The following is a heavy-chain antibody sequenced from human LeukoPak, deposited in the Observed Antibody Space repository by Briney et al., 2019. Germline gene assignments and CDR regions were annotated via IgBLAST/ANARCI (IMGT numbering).Heavy chain of an antibody. J-gene: IGHJ4*02. CDR1: GFTFSSYA. CDR2: ISGSRVST. CDR3: AKNSGWLAHFDY. V-gene: IGHV3-23*01. Sequence: GGSLRLSCAASGFTFSSYAVSWVRQAPGKGLGWVSAISGSRVSTFYADSVKGRFTISRDNSKNTLYLQRNSLRAEDTAVYYCAKNSGWLAHFDYWGQGTLVTVSS. D-gene: IGHD6-19*01.